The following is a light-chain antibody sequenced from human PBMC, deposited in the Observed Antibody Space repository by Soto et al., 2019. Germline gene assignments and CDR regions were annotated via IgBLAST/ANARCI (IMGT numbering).Light chain of an antibody. CDR3: SSYAGSNTYV. Sequence: QSVLTQPPSASGSPGQSVTISCTGTSSDVGGYNSVSWYQQHPGKAPKLMIYAVSKRPSGVPDRFSGSKSGNTASLTVSGLQAEDEADYYCSSYAGSNTYVFGTGTKLTVL. J-gene: IGLJ1*01. CDR1: SSDVGGYNS. CDR2: AVS. V-gene: IGLV2-8*01.